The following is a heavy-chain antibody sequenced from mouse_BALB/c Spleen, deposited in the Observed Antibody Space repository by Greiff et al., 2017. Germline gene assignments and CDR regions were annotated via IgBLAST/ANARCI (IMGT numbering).Heavy chain of an antibody. CDR1: GDSITSGY. D-gene: IGHD2-14*01. CDR3: ARSYYRYEGWFAY. V-gene: IGHV3-8*02. J-gene: IGHJ3*01. Sequence: VQLKESGPSLVKPSQTLSLTCSVTGDSITSGYCNWIRKFPGNKLEYMGYISYSGSTYYNPSLKSRISITRDTSKNQYYLQLNSVTTEDTATYYCARSYYRYEGWFAYWGQGTLVTVSA. CDR2: ISYSGST.